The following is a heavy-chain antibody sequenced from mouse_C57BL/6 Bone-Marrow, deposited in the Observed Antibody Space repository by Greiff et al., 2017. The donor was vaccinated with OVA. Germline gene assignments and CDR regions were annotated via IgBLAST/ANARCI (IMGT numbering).Heavy chain of an antibody. J-gene: IGHJ2*01. CDR1: GYTFTSYW. CDR2: IDPSDSYT. V-gene: IGHV1-50*01. D-gene: IGHD1-1*01. Sequence: QVQLQQPGAELVKPEASVKLSCKASGYTFTSYWMQWVKQRPGQGLEWIGEIDPSDSYTNYNQKFKGKATLTVDTSSSTAYMQLSSLTSEDSAVYYCARITTVPYWGQGTTLTVSS. CDR3: ARITTVPY.